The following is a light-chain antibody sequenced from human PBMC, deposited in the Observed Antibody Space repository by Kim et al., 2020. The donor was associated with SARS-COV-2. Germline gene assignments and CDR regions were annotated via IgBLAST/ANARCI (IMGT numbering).Light chain of an antibody. J-gene: IGLJ3*02. CDR2: QDC. V-gene: IGLV3-1*01. CDR3: QAWDSSSWV. Sequence: SVSPGQTASITCSGDKLGDKYACWYQQKPGQSPMLVIYQDCKRPSGIPERFSGSNSGNTATLTISGTQAMDEADYYCQAWDSSSWVFGGGTQLTVL. CDR1: KLGDKY.